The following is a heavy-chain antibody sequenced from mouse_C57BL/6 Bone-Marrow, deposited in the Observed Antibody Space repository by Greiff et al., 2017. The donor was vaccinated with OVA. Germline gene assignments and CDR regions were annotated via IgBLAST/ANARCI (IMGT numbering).Heavy chain of an antibody. CDR1: GYTFTSYW. J-gene: IGHJ3*01. V-gene: IGHV1-53*01. CDR2: INSSNGGT. D-gene: IGHD2-2*01. CDR3: ARLAYGYVPAY. Sequence: VQLQPPGPELVKPGASVKLSCKASGYTFTSYWMHWVQQRPGQGLEWIGNINSSNGGTTYNEKFKSKATLTVDKSTRTAYMQLSSLTSEDSAVYYCARLAYGYVPAYWGQGTLVTVSA.